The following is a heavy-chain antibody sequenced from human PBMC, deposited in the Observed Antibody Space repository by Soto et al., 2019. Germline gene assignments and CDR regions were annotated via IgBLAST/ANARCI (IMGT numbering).Heavy chain of an antibody. CDR3: ARGLAQTIFGTVPTPNWFDP. CDR2: IYYRGSP. Sequence: SATLSLTYTVSGAYISEYYGSWIRQHPGKGLEWLAYIYYRGSPYYNPSLRSRLTISLDTSKNQFSLRLSSVTSADTAVYYCARGLAQTIFGTVPTPNWFDPWGQGTLVTVS. CDR1: GAYISEYY. D-gene: IGHD3-3*01. J-gene: IGHJ5*02. V-gene: IGHV4-59*12.